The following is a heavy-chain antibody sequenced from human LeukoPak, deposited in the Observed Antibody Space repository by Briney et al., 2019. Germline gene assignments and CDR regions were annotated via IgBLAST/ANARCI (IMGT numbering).Heavy chain of an antibody. CDR2: MSYSGST. D-gene: IGHD3-10*01. CDR1: SGSISSSGYY. Sequence: SETLSLTCTVSSGSISSSGYYWGWIRQPPGKGLEWIGSMSYSGSTYYNPSLKSRVTISEDTSKNQFSLKLSSVTAADTAMYYCARVMEFRWFGGPSDPWGQGTVVTVSS. V-gene: IGHV4-39*07. CDR3: ARVMEFRWFGGPSDP. J-gene: IGHJ5*02.